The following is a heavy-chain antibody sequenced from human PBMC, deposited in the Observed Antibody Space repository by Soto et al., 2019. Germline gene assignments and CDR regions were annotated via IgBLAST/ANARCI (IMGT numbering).Heavy chain of an antibody. CDR3: ARLGSCLSCSSRPLPEGEYYFDF. D-gene: IGHD6-13*01. CDR2: IYPGDSDT. Sequence: LKISGKGSGDRFTSDWIGGVRQMPGKGLEWMGIIYPGDSDTRYSPSFQGQVTTSADKSISTAYLQWSSLKASDTAMYYCARLGSCLSCSSRPLPEGEYYFDFSGQGTLLSVYS. CDR1: GDRFTSDW. V-gene: IGHV5-51*01. J-gene: IGHJ4*02.